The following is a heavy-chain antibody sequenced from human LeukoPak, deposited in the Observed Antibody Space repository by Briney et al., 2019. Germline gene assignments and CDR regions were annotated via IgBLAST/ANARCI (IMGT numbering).Heavy chain of an antibody. CDR2: ISGSGVI. CDR3: AQIAYYDFWSGRPYYYYYMDV. V-gene: IGHV4-4*07. D-gene: IGHD3-3*01. CDR1: GGPITTYY. J-gene: IGHJ6*03. Sequence: SETLSLTCTVSGGPITTYYLSWIRQSAGMGLEWIGRISGSGVITYNPSLKSRVTISVDTSKNQFSLKLSSVTAADTAVYYCAQIAYYDFWSGRPYYYYYMDVWGKGTTVTVSS.